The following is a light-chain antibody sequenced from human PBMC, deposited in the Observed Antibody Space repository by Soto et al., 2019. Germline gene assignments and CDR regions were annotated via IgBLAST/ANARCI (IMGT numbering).Light chain of an antibody. J-gene: IGKJ1*01. Sequence: EIVMTQSPATLSVSPGERATLSCRASQSVSSNLAWYQQKPGQAPRLLIYGASTRATAIPARFSGSGSGTDFTLTISRLEPEDFAVYHCQQYGSSPTTFGQGTKVDIK. CDR1: QSVSSN. CDR3: QQYGSSPTT. V-gene: IGKV3-15*01. CDR2: GAS.